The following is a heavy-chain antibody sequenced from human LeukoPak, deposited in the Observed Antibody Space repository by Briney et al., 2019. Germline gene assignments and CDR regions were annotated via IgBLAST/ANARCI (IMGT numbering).Heavy chain of an antibody. J-gene: IGHJ4*02. CDR3: ARDRKFYYDSSGYASFDF. D-gene: IGHD3-22*01. CDR2: IIPLFGTT. Sequence: ASVKVSCKASGGPFSTNAINWVRQAPGQGLEWMGGIIPLFGTTKYAQKFQGRVTISADKSTNTAYMELSSLRSEDTAMYYCARDRKFYYDSSGYASFDFWGRGTLVTASS. V-gene: IGHV1-69*06. CDR1: GGPFSTNA.